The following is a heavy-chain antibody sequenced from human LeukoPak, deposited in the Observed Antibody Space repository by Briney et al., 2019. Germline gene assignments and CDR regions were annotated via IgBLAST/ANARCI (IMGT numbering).Heavy chain of an antibody. D-gene: IGHD3-22*01. CDR2: INAGNGNT. V-gene: IGHV1-3*01. J-gene: IGHJ4*02. CDR1: GYTFTTYT. CDR3: ARIVSGDYYFDY. Sequence: ASVKVSCKAPGYTFTTYTMHWVRQAPGQRLEWVGWINAGNGNTKYSQKLQGRLTITRDTSESTAYMELSSLRSEDTAVYYCARIVSGDYYFDYWGQGALVTVSS.